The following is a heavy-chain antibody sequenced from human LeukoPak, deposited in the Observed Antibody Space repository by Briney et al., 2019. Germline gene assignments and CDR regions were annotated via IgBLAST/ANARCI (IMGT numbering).Heavy chain of an antibody. J-gene: IGHJ4*02. CDR1: GFTFSSYG. CDR2: ISYDGSNK. V-gene: IGHV3-30*18. D-gene: IGHD3-9*01. Sequence: PGGSLRPSCAASGFTFSSYGMHWVRQAPGKGLERVAVISYDGSNKYYADSVKGRFTISRDNSKNTLYLQMNSLRAEDTAVYYCAKVELRYFDWSPPDYWGQGTLVTVSS. CDR3: AKVELRYFDWSPPDY.